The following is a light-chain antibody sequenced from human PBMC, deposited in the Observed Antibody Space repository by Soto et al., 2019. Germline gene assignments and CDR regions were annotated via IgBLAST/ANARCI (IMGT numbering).Light chain of an antibody. J-gene: IGLJ1*01. CDR3: AAWDDSLNGYV. CDR1: SSNIGGES. V-gene: IGLV1-44*01. Sequence: QSVLAQPPSTSGTPGQRVTTSCSGSSSNIGGESVNWYQQLPGTAPKLLIYSYNQRPSGVPDRFSGSKSGTSASLAISGLQSEDEADYICAAWDDSLNGYVFGLGTKVTVL. CDR2: SYN.